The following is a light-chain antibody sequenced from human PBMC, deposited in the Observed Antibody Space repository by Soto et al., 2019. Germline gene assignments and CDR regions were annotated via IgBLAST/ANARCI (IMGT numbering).Light chain of an antibody. J-gene: IGKJ1*01. Sequence: DIQMTQSPSTLSASVGDRVTITCRASQSISSWLAWYQQKPGKAPKLLIYDASSLESGVPSRFSGSGSGTEFTLTVISLQPDDFATYYCQQYNSRTFGQGTKVDIK. V-gene: IGKV1-5*01. CDR3: QQYNSRT. CDR1: QSISSW. CDR2: DAS.